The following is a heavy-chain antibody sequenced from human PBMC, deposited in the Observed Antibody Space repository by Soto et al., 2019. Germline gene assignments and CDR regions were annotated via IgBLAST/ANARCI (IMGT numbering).Heavy chain of an antibody. D-gene: IGHD3-10*01. CDR3: ARRGFSKHYFYWPDV. V-gene: IGHV5-51*01. CDR1: GYTFTSYL. J-gene: IGHJ6*02. Sequence: GESLKISCKASGYTFTSYLIGWVRQTRGEGLERMGFNLPHVPDTRYSTSFEGHVAISADRSTNCAFLDLRSLEASSPAKYFCARRGFSKHYFYWPDVWGQGTLVTVSS. CDR2: NLPHVPDT.